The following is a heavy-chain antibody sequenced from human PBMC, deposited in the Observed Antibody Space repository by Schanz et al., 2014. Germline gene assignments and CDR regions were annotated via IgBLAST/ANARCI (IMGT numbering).Heavy chain of an antibody. CDR2: IYNSGST. D-gene: IGHD3-10*01. V-gene: IGHV4-39*01. CDR1: GGSISSSSYF. Sequence: QLQLQESGPGLVKPSETLSLTCTVSGGSISSSSYFWGWIRQPPGKGLEWIGSIYNSGSTYYNPSQKSRVPIPVHPPKTQFPRKLGSVTAADTAVYYCGRHPHYYGSGSGFDPWGQGTLVTVSS. J-gene: IGHJ5*02. CDR3: GRHPHYYGSGSGFDP.